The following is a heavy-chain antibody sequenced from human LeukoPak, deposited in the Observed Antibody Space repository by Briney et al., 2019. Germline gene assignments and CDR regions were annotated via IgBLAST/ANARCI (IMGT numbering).Heavy chain of an antibody. CDR2: INWNGGST. V-gene: IGHV3-20*04. Sequence: PGGSLRLSCSSSGFTFDDYGMNWVRQAPGKGLAWVSGINWNGGSTGYADSVKGRFTISRDNAKNSLYLQVNSLRAEDTALYYCARDFGVITFGGVIASPPAYWGQGTLVTVS. CDR1: GFTFDDYG. CDR3: ARDFGVITFGGVIASPPAY. D-gene: IGHD3-16*02. J-gene: IGHJ4*02.